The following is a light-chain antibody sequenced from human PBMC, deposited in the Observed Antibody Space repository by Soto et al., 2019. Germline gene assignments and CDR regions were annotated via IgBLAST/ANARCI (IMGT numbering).Light chain of an antibody. V-gene: IGLV2-23*01. CDR2: EGS. Sequence: QSALTQPASVSGSAGQSITISCTGTSSDVGSYNLVSWYQQHPGKAPKLMIYEGSKRPSGVSNRFSGSKSGNTASLTIYGLQAEDEADYHCCSYAGSSTLVFGGGTQLTVL. CDR3: CSYAGSSTLV. J-gene: IGLJ2*01. CDR1: SSDVGSYNL.